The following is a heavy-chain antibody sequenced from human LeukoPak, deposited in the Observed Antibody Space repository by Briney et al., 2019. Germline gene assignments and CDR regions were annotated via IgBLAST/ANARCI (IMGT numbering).Heavy chain of an antibody. D-gene: IGHD3-9*01. Sequence: ASVKVSCKASGYTFTSYYMHWVRQAPGQGLEWMGIINPSGGSTSYAQKFQGRVTMTRDTSTSTVYMELSSLRSEDTAVYYCARDYAHPLTGYYRALDYWGQGTLVTVSS. V-gene: IGHV1-46*01. J-gene: IGHJ4*02. CDR1: GYTFTSYY. CDR2: INPSGGST. CDR3: ARDYAHPLTGYYRALDY.